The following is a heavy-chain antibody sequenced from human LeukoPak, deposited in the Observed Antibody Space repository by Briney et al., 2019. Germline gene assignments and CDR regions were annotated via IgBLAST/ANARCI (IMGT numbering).Heavy chain of an antibody. CDR3: ARVWLRERMDV. Sequence: GGSLRLSCAASGFTFSSYAMHWVRQAPGKGLEWVAVISYDGSNKYYADSVKGRFTISRDNSKNTLYLQMNSLRAEDTAVYYCARVWLRERMDVWGQGTTVTVSS. CDR2: ISYDGSNK. CDR1: GFTFSSYA. V-gene: IGHV3-30-3*01. J-gene: IGHJ6*02. D-gene: IGHD5-24*01.